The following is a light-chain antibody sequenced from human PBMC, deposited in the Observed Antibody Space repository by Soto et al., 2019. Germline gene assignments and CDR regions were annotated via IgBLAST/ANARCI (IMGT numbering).Light chain of an antibody. CDR3: QRSYSSPRT. V-gene: IGKV1-39*01. J-gene: IGKJ1*01. Sequence: DIQMTQSPSTLSSSVVEIVTITCRASQSITNRLAWYQQKPGKAPKLLIYAASSLQSGVPSRFSGSGYGTDFTLTITSLQSEDFAIYYCQRSYSSPRTFGQGTKVDIK. CDR2: AAS. CDR1: QSITNR.